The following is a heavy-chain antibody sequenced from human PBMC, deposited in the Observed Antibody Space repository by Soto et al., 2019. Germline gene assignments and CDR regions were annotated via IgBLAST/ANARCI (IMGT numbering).Heavy chain of an antibody. CDR3: ARGGWSNYYGMDV. Sequence: GASVKVSCKASGYTFTGYYMHWVRQAPGQGLEWMGWINPNSGGTNCAQKFQGWVTMTRDTSVSTAYMELSRLRSDDTAVYYCARGGWSNYYGMDVWGQGTTVTVSS. D-gene: IGHD6-19*01. CDR2: INPNSGGT. V-gene: IGHV1-2*04. CDR1: GYTFTGYY. J-gene: IGHJ6*02.